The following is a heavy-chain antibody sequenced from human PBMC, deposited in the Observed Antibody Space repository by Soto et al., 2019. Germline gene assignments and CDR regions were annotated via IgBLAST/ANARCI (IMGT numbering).Heavy chain of an antibody. Sequence: LSLTCSVSGDSIGTYYWSWVRQPPGKGLEWLGFVHYSGSTQYNPSLKGRVTISVDMSKNQLSLKLRSVTAADTAVYYCARESEGGDLHDWFDPWGQGTLVTVSS. J-gene: IGHJ5*02. CDR2: VHYSGST. D-gene: IGHD3-16*01. CDR1: GDSIGTYY. CDR3: ARESEGGDLHDWFDP. V-gene: IGHV4-59*01.